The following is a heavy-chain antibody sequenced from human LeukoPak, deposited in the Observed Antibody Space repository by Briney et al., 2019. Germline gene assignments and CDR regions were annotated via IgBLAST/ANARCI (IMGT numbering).Heavy chain of an antibody. CDR2: ISPSGGST. V-gene: IGHV1-46*01. CDR3: ARDVCSSTSCYRSYGMDV. J-gene: IGHJ6*02. D-gene: IGHD2-2*02. Sequence: GASVKVSCKASGYTFTSYYMHWVRQAPGQGLEWMGIISPSGGSTSYAQKFQGRGTMTRDTSTSTVYMELSSLRSEDTAVYYCARDVCSSTSCYRSYGMDVWGQGTTVTVSS. CDR1: GYTFTSYY.